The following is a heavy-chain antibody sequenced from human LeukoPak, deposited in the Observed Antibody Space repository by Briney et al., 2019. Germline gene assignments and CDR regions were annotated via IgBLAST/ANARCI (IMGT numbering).Heavy chain of an antibody. D-gene: IGHD2-2*01. CDR3: AKDLYCSSTSCPPEAFDI. Sequence: GGSLRLSCAASGFTFSSYGMHWVRQAPGKGLEWVAFIRYDGSNKYYADSVKGRFTISRDNSKNTLYLQMNSLRAEDTAVYYCAKDLYCSSTSCPPEAFDIWGQGTKVTVSS. CDR2: IRYDGSNK. CDR1: GFTFSSYG. J-gene: IGHJ3*02. V-gene: IGHV3-30*02.